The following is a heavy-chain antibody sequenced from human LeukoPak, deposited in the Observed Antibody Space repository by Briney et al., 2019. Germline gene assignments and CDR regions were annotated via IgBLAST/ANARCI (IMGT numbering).Heavy chain of an antibody. Sequence: PGGALRLSRAACGFTFDDYVMHSVRQAPGKGGEGVSGICGNSGSIDYAHTLRGGVTISRDNAKKSRYLQMNRLREEGTPFCYCVKLTPNDGYGSVSYSKDHYYYGMDVWGQGTTVTVSS. CDR2: ICGNSGSI. V-gene: IGHV3-9*01. CDR1: GFTFDDYV. J-gene: IGHJ6*02. D-gene: IGHD3-10*01. CDR3: VKLTPNDGYGSVSYSKDHYYYGMDV.